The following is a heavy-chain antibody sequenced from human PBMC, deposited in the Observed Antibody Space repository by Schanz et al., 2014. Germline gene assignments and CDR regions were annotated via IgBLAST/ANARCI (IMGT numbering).Heavy chain of an antibody. CDR2: MSWNAGSL. V-gene: IGHV3-9*01. CDR1: GFRFDDYA. D-gene: IGHD3-22*01. CDR3: AKGREVVAKIFDV. J-gene: IGHJ3*01. Sequence: LAESGGAGVQPGGSLRFSCPASGFRFDDYAMPWVRQAPGKGLEWVSGMSWNAGSLGYGDSVKGRFTISRDNAENSLYLQMNSLRAEDTGVYYCAKGREVVAKIFDVWGQGTMVTVSS.